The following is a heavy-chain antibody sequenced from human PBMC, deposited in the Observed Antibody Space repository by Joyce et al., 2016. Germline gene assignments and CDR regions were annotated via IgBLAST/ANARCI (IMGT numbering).Heavy chain of an antibody. CDR3: ARGPRSNWGLVWFDP. Sequence: VKQQQWGAGPLRPPETLSLPCAVFGGSFSGYYWSWIRQPPGKGLEWIGEINHSGSTNDNPSLKSRVTISVDTSKNQFSLKLSSVTAADTAVYYCARGPRSNWGLVWFDPWGQGTLVTVSS. CDR1: GGSFSGYY. J-gene: IGHJ5*02. D-gene: IGHD7-27*01. CDR2: INHSGST. V-gene: IGHV4-34*01.